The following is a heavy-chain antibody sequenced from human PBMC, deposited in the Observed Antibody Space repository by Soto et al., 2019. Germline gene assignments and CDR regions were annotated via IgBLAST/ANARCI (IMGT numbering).Heavy chain of an antibody. J-gene: IGHJ4*02. CDR1: GFSLSSSRMC. Sequence: GSGPPPVHPTQTLTLTCTFSGFSLSSSRMCVSWIRQPPGKALEWLARIDWDDAKYFNTSLKTRLTVSKDTSKTQVVLTMTNMDPVDTATYYCARMIFGRSGEYYFDYWGKGILVTVSS. CDR2: IDWDDAK. V-gene: IGHV2-70*11. D-gene: IGHD3-3*01. CDR3: ARMIFGRSGEYYFDY.